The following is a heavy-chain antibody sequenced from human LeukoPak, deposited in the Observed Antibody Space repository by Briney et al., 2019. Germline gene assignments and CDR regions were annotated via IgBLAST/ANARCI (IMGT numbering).Heavy chain of an antibody. CDR2: IRSSSSTI. V-gene: IGHV3-48*04. Sequence: GGSLRLSCAASGFTFSSYSMNWVRQAPGKGLEWVSFIRSSSSTIYYADSVKGRFTISRDNAKNPLYLQMNSLRAEDTAVYYCARDRGGSYSAIDYWGQGTLVTVSS. CDR1: GFTFSSYS. CDR3: ARDRGGSYSAIDY. J-gene: IGHJ4*02. D-gene: IGHD1-26*01.